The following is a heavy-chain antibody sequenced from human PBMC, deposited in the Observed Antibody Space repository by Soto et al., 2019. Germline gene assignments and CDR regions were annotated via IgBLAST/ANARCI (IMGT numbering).Heavy chain of an antibody. V-gene: IGHV3-74*01. CDR1: GFTFSTYW. CDR3: TNDAPGIGTEF. CDR2: ISPDVSDT. D-gene: IGHD1-7*01. Sequence: WGSLRLSCAASGFTFSTYWMHWVLQAPGKGLVWVSRISPDVSDTAYADSVKGRFTISRDNAKNTLYLHMISLRAEDTAVYYCTNDAPGIGTEFWGKGTMVNVSA. J-gene: IGHJ6*04.